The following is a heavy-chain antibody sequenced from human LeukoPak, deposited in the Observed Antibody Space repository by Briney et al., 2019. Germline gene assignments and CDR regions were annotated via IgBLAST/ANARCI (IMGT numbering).Heavy chain of an antibody. D-gene: IGHD3-10*01. V-gene: IGHV4-59*01. CDR1: GGSISSYY. CDR2: IYYSGST. CDR3: ARGIPYYYGSGIQNWFDP. Sequence: SETLSLTCTVSGGSISSYYWSWIRQPPGKGLEWIGYIYYSGSTNYNPSLKSRVTISVDASKNQFSLKLSSVTAADTAVYYCARGIPYYYGSGIQNWFDPWGQGTLVTVSS. J-gene: IGHJ5*02.